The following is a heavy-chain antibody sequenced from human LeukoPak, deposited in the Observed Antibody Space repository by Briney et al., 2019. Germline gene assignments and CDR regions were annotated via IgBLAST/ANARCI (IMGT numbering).Heavy chain of an antibody. Sequence: GGSLRLSCAASVFTFSSSSMNGVRQAPGKGLEGVSFISSSRTTIYYADSVKGRFTISRDNAKNSLYLQMNSLRDEDTAVYYCARDLGATSWPVFDYWGQGTLVTVSS. D-gene: IGHD2-2*01. J-gene: IGHJ4*02. CDR2: ISSSRTTI. CDR1: VFTFSSSS. V-gene: IGHV3-48*02. CDR3: ARDLGATSWPVFDY.